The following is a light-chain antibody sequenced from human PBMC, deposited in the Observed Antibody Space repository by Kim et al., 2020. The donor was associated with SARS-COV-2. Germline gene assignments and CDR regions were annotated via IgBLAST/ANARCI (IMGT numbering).Light chain of an antibody. CDR3: QQYNNWPMYT. CDR2: GAS. CDR1: QSVSSN. Sequence: EIVMTQSPATLSVSPGERDTLSCRASQSVSSNLAWYQQKPGQAPRLLIYGASTRATGIPARFSGSGSGTEFTLTISSLQSEDFAVYYCQQYNNWPMYTFGQGTKLEI. J-gene: IGKJ2*01. V-gene: IGKV3-15*01.